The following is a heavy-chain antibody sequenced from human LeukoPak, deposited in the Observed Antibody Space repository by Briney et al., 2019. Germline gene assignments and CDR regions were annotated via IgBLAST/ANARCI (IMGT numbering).Heavy chain of an antibody. CDR3: AKDGVGTTGTLSG. CDR2: IRYDGSNK. V-gene: IGHV3-30*02. J-gene: IGHJ4*02. CDR1: GFTFSSYG. D-gene: IGHD1-1*01. Sequence: PGGSLRLSCTASGFTFSSYGMHWVRQAPGKGLEWVAFIRYDGSNKYYADSVKGRFTISRDNSKNTLYLQMNSLRAEDTAVYYCAKDGVGTTGTLSGWGQGTLVTVSS.